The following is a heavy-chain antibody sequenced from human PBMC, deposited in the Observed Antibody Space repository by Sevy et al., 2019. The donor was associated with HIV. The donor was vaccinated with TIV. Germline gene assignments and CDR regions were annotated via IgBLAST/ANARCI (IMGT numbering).Heavy chain of an antibody. D-gene: IGHD2-15*01. V-gene: IGHV3-30-3*01. CDR3: ARGTQDARYFDY. J-gene: IGHJ4*02. CDR1: GFTFSSYA. Sequence: GGSLRLSCAASGFTFSSYAMHWVGQAPGKGLEWVAVISYDGSNKYYADSVKGRFTISRDNSKNTLYLQMNSLRAEDTAVYYCARGTQDARYFDYWGQGTLVTVSS. CDR2: ISYDGSNK.